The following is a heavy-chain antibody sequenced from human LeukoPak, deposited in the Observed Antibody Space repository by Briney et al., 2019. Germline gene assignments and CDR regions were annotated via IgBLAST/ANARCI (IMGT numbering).Heavy chain of an antibody. D-gene: IGHD5-18*01. Sequence: PGGSLRLSCAASGFTFSSYAMRWVRQAPGKGLEWVAAISYDGSEKYYADSVKGRFTISRDNSKNTLYLQVNSLRAEDTAVYYCARAGYSYPRYYFDYWGQGTLVTVSS. CDR1: GFTFSSYA. CDR2: ISYDGSEK. CDR3: ARAGYSYPRYYFDY. V-gene: IGHV3-30-3*01. J-gene: IGHJ4*02.